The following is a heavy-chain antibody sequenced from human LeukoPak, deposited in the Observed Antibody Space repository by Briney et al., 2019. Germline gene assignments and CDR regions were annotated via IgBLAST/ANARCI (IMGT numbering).Heavy chain of an antibody. CDR2: MNPNSDNT. V-gene: IGHV1-8*01. CDR1: GYTFTSYD. D-gene: IGHD1-14*01. Sequence: VASLKVSCKASGYTFTSYDINWVRQATGQGLEWMGWMNPNSDNTCYAQKLQGRVTMTRTTSISTAYMERSSLRSEDTAVYYCARQSWGPITIENWFDPWGQGTLVTVSS. J-gene: IGHJ5*02. CDR3: ARQSWGPITIENWFDP.